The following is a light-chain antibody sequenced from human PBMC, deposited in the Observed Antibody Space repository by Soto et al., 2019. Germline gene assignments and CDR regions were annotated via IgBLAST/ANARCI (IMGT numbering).Light chain of an antibody. Sequence: QSVLTQPPSVSGAPGQSVTISCTGSSSNIGAGYDVHWYQQLPGTAPKLLIYGNSNRPSGVPDRFSGSKSGTSASLAITGLRAEDDADYYCQSYDSSLSGWVFGEGTELTV. CDR1: SSNIGAGYD. J-gene: IGLJ3*02. V-gene: IGLV1-40*01. CDR2: GNS. CDR3: QSYDSSLSGWV.